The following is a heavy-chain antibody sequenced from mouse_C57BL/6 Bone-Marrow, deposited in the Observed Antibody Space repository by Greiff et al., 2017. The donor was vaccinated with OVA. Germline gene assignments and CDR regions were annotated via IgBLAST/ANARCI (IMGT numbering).Heavy chain of an antibody. CDR1: GFSLTSYG. CDR3: ARKGIDDEYFDV. Sequence: VKLMESGPGLVQPSQSLSITCTVSGFSLTSYGVHWVRQSPGKGLEWLGVIWSGGSTDYNAAFISRLSISKDNSKSQVFFKMNSLQADDTAIYYRARKGIDDEYFDVWGTGTTVTVSS. V-gene: IGHV2-2*01. J-gene: IGHJ1*03. CDR2: IWSGGST. D-gene: IGHD2-12*01.